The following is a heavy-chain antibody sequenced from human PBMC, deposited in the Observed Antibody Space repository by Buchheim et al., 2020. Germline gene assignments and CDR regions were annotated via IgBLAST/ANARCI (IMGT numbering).Heavy chain of an antibody. CDR3: ARVKYSYTYGLDV. Sequence: EVQLVESGGDLVQPGGSLRLSCAASGLTFSSCWMNWVRQTPGKGLEWVANINPDGNEKSYVDSVKGRFTISRDNAKSALYLQTNSLRAEDTAVYYCARVKYSYTYGLDVWGQGTT. J-gene: IGHJ6*02. V-gene: IGHV3-7*03. CDR2: INPDGNEK. CDR1: GLTFSSCW. D-gene: IGHD5-18*01.